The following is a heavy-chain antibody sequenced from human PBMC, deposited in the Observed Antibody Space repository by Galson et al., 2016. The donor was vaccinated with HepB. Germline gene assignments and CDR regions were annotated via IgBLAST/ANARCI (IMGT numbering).Heavy chain of an antibody. D-gene: IGHD1-26*01. Sequence: SLRLSCAASGFTFSSYGMSWVRQAPGKGLEWVSVISGSGSSTYYADSLKGRFTISRDNSKNTLYLQMNSLRAEDTAVDYCARVVGATRNMDVWGKGTTVTVSS. J-gene: IGHJ6*03. V-gene: IGHV3-23*01. CDR3: ARVVGATRNMDV. CDR1: GFTFSSYG. CDR2: ISGSGSST.